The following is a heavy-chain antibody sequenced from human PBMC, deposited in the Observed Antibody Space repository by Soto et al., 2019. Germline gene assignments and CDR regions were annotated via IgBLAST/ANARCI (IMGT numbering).Heavy chain of an antibody. CDR1: GGSFSGYY. CDR2: INHSGST. Sequence: SETLSLTCAVYGGSFSGYYWSWIRQPSGKGLEWIGEINHSGSTNYNPSLKSRVTISVDTSKNQFSLKLSSVTAADTAVYYCARRNVLLWFGELLSYYYYGMDDWGQGTTVT. J-gene: IGHJ6*02. D-gene: IGHD3-10*01. V-gene: IGHV4-34*01. CDR3: ARRNVLLWFGELLSYYYYGMDD.